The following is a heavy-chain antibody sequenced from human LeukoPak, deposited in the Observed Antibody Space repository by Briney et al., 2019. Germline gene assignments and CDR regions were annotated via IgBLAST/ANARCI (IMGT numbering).Heavy chain of an antibody. J-gene: IGHJ4*02. CDR1: DYSISSGYF. Sequence: SETLSLACNVSDYSISSGYFWGWVRQPQGKGLEWIESIYQRATVHYNPSLKSRVTISLDTSKNQFSLNLRSMKASDTAVYYCARAFCVGDCFVLHIYFDSWGLGTLVTVSS. V-gene: IGHV4-38-2*02. CDR2: IYQRATV. CDR3: ARAFCVGDCFVLHIYFDS. D-gene: IGHD2-21*02.